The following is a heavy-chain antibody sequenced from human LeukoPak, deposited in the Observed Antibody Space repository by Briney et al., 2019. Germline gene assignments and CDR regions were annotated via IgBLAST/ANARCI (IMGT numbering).Heavy chain of an antibody. Sequence: KTSETLSLTCTVSGVSISSYYWSWIRQPPGKGLEWIGYIYYSGSTNYNPSLKSRVTISVDTSKNQFSLKLSSVTAADTAVYYCARAPRSTQRGGSYRTYTPTDAFDIWGQGTMVTVSS. CDR1: GVSISSYY. J-gene: IGHJ3*02. CDR3: ARAPRSTQRGGSYRTYTPTDAFDI. D-gene: IGHD2-15*01. CDR2: IYYSGST. V-gene: IGHV4-59*01.